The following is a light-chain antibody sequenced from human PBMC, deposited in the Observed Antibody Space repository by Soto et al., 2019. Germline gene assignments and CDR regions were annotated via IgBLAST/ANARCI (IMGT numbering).Light chain of an antibody. CDR3: QSYDSGLRALYV. CDR1: SSNIGAGYD. V-gene: IGLV1-40*01. Sequence: QLVLTQPPSVSGAPGQRVTISCTGSSSNIGAGYDVHWYQQLPGTAPKLLIYGNNNRPSGIPDRFSGSKSGTSASLAITGLQAGDEADYYCQSYDSGLRALYVFGTGTKVTVL. CDR2: GNN. J-gene: IGLJ1*01.